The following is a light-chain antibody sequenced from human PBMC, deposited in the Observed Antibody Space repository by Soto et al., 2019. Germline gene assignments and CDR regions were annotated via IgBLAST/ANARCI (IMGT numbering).Light chain of an antibody. Sequence: EIVLTQSPATLSLSPGERATLSCRASQSVSNFLAWYQQKPGQAPRLLISDASNRATGIPGRFSGSGSGTDLSLTISSLEPEDFAVYYCQRRSNWPWPFGQGTKVEIK. CDR3: QRRSNWPWP. V-gene: IGKV3-11*01. CDR2: DAS. CDR1: QSVSNF. J-gene: IGKJ1*01.